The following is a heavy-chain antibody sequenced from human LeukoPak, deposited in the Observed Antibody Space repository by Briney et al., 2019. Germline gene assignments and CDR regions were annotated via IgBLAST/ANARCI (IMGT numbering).Heavy chain of an antibody. V-gene: IGHV1-3*03. CDR2: INAGNGNT. J-gene: IGHJ4*02. D-gene: IGHD5/OR15-5a*01. CDR1: GYTFTNYA. CDR3: ARGIWSSHSVGYYFDF. Sequence: ASVKVSCKAFGYTFTNYAVNWVRQAPGQRLQRMGWINAGNGNTKYSQEFQGRVTIIRDTSASTVYMELSSLRSEDMAVYYCARGIWSSHSVGYYFDFWGQGTLVTVSS.